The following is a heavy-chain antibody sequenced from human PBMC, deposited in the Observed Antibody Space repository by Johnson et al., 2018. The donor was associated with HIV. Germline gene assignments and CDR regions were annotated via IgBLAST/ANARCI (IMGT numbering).Heavy chain of an antibody. D-gene: IGHD6-19*01. CDR3: ARGLGEGLVIPGPDGYDI. CDR1: GFTFSRYW. V-gene: IGHV3-7*02. Sequence: VQLVESGGGVVQPGKSVRLSCVASGFTFSRYWMTWVRQAPGKGLEWVANIKEDGREKYYVDSVKGRFSISRDNSKNTVYLQMNSLRAEDTAVYYCARGLGEGLVIPGPDGYDIWGQGTMVTVSS. J-gene: IGHJ3*02. CDR2: IKEDGREK.